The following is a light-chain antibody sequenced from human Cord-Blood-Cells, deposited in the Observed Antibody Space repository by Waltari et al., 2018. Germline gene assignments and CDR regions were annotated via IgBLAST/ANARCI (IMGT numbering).Light chain of an antibody. CDR3: QAWDSSTVV. Sequence: SYELTQPPSVSVSPGHTXSTTXXXAQLXDKYACVYQQNPGQSPVLVIYQDSKRPSGIPERFSGSNSGNTATLTISGTQAMDEADYYCQAWDSSTVVFGGGTKLTVL. V-gene: IGLV3-1*01. CDR1: QLXDKY. J-gene: IGLJ2*01. CDR2: QDS.